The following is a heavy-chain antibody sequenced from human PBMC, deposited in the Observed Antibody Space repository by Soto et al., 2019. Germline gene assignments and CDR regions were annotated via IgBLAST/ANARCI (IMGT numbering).Heavy chain of an antibody. J-gene: IGHJ6*01. CDR3: AKEKIVAAKYYRMDV. CDR2: ISGNGGIT. D-gene: IGHD2-15*01. V-gene: IGHV3-23*01. Sequence: VRLLESGGGLVQPGGSLRLSCAASGFTFSSYAMNWVRQAPGKGLEWVSHISGNGGITYYADSVKGRFTISRDNSKITLYQQMNSRRADDTAVYYSAKEKIVAAKYYRMDVW. CDR1: GFTFSSYA.